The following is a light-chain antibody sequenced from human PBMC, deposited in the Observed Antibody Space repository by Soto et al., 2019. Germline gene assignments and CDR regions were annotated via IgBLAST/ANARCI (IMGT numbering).Light chain of an antibody. J-gene: IGKJ1*01. Sequence: DIVMTQFPDSLDVSLGERATINCKSIQNVLYSPNNNNYLAWYQQNPGQPPQLLIYWASTRVSGVPDRFSGRRPGPDFTLTFRSLQAADVAVYSCQQYSSAPRTFGQGNKVQIK. CDR3: QQYSSAPRT. CDR1: QNVLYSPNNNNY. CDR2: WAS. V-gene: IGKV4-1*01.